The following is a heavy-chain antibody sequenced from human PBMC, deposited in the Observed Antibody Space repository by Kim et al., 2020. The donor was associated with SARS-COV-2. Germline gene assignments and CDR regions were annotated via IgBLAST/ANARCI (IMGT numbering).Heavy chain of an antibody. CDR3: GKGGSGSYSPLVN. J-gene: IGHJ4*02. Sequence: VPQAPGLGLEWMGVINPSGSSANYAQEFQGRVTMTTDTSTSTVYMELSSLRSEDTAVYYCGKGGSGSYSPLVNWGQGTLVTVSS. CDR2: INPSGSSA. D-gene: IGHD1-26*01. V-gene: IGHV1-46*01.